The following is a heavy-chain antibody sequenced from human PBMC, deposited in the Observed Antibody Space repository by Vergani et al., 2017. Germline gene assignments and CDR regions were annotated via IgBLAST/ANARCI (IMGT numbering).Heavy chain of an antibody. V-gene: IGHV4-31*11. Sequence: QVQLQESGPGVVKPSQTLSLTCAVSGSSISSGDHCWTWIRQRPGKGLEWIGEICHTEDTKYSPSLKSRVTVSVDESRNLFSLRLNSVTAADTAVYYCARGSRAAGYSGPDSWGQGTRVTVSS. CDR3: ARGSRAAGYSGPDS. CDR2: ICHTEDT. D-gene: IGHD6-13*01. J-gene: IGHJ4*02. CDR1: GSSISSGDHC.